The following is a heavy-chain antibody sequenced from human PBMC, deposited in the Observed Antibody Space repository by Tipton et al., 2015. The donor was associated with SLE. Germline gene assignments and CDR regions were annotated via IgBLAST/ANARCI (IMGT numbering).Heavy chain of an antibody. V-gene: IGHV3-7*01. CDR1: GFTFRNYW. CDR2: INQDGSEK. CDR3: SLGNYFDY. Sequence: SLRLSCAASGFTFRNYWMSWVRQAPDRGLEWVANINQDGSEKHCVASGKGRFTIYRDNAANSLYLQMNSLTAEDTAIYYCSLGNYFDYWGQGTLVTVSS. J-gene: IGHJ4*02.